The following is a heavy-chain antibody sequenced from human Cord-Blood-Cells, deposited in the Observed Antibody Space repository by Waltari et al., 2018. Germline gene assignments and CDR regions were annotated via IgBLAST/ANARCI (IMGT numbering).Heavy chain of an antibody. J-gene: IGHJ3*02. CDR3: ARGRLNSSGYYDAFDI. CDR2: NKHSGST. D-gene: IGHD3-22*01. Sequence: QVQLQQWGAGLLKPSETLSLTCAVYGGSFSGYYWSWIRQHPGKGLEWIGENKHSGSTHYNPSLKSRVTISVDTSKNQFSLKLSSVTAADTAVYYCARGRLNSSGYYDAFDIWGQGTMVTVSS. CDR1: GGSFSGYY. V-gene: IGHV4-34*01.